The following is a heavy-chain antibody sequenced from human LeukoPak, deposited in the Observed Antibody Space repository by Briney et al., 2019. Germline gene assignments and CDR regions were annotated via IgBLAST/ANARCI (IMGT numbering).Heavy chain of an antibody. J-gene: IGHJ4*02. D-gene: IGHD1-26*01. CDR3: ARHPLVGATPPDDY. V-gene: IGHV4-59*08. CDR1: GGSISSYY. Sequence: PSETLSLTCTVSGGSISSYYWSWIRQPPGKGLEWIGYIYYSGSTYYNPSLKSRVTISVDTSKNQFSLKLSSVTAADTAVYYCARHPLVGATPPDDYWGQGTLVTVSS. CDR2: IYYSGST.